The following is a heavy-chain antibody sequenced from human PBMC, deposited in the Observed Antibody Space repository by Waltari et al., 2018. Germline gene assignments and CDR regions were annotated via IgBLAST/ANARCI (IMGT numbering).Heavy chain of an antibody. CDR2: IIPIFGTA. D-gene: IGHD3-3*01. V-gene: IGHV1-69*14. CDR1: GGTFSSYA. Sequence: QVQLVQSGAEVKKPGSSVKVSCKASGGTFSSYAISWVRQAPGQGLEWMGGIIPIFGTANYAQKFQGRVTITADKSTSTAYMELSSLRSEDTAVYYCARKSGDFWSGYYYYYMDVWGKGTTVTVSS. CDR3: ARKSGDFWSGYYYYYMDV. J-gene: IGHJ6*03.